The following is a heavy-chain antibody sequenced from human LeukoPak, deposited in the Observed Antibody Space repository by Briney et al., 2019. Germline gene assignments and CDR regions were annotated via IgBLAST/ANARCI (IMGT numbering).Heavy chain of an antibody. CDR2: IKQDGSEK. V-gene: IGHV3-7*01. CDR1: GFTFSSYW. Sequence: GGSLRLSCAASGFTFSSYWMSWVRQAPGKGLEWVAIIKQDGSEKYYVDSVKGRFTISRDNAKNSLYLQMNSLRAEDTAVYYCAKDHLPGIVVADRDYWGQGTLVTVSS. CDR3: AKDHLPGIVVADRDY. J-gene: IGHJ4*02. D-gene: IGHD6-19*01.